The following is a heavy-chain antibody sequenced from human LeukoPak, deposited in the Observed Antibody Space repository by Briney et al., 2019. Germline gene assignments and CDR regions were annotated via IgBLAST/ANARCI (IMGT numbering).Heavy chain of an antibody. CDR3: ARGYRGSGSYHRWFDP. D-gene: IGHD3-10*01. CDR2: MNPNSGNT. Sequence: ASVKVSCKASGYTFTNYGIIWVRQATGQGLEWMGWMNPNSGNTGYAQKFQGRVTMTRNTSISTAYMELSSLRSEDTAVYYCARGYRGSGSYHRWFDPWGQGTLVTVSS. CDR1: GYTFTNYG. V-gene: IGHV1-8*02. J-gene: IGHJ5*02.